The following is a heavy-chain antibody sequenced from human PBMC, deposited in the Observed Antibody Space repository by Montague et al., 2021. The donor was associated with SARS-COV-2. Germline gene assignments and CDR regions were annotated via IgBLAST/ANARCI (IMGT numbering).Heavy chain of an antibody. J-gene: IGHJ4*02. CDR1: GFTFSSYA. CDR2: ISNDGSNK. Sequence: SLRLSCAASGFTFSSYAMHWVRQAPGKGLEWVAVISNDGSNKYYADSVKGRFTISRDNSKNTLYLQMNSLRDEDTAVYYCARVLWFGEPPDYWGQGTLVTVSS. D-gene: IGHD3-10*01. CDR3: ARVLWFGEPPDY. V-gene: IGHV3-30-3*01.